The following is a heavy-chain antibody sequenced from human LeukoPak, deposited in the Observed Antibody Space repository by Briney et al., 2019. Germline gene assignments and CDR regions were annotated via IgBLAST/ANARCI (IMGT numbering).Heavy chain of an antibody. J-gene: IGHJ4*02. D-gene: IGHD3-22*01. V-gene: IGHV1-3*01. CDR2: TNAGNGNT. Sequence: ASVKVSCKASGYTFTSYAMHWVRQAPGQRLEWMGWTNAGNGNTKYSQKFQGRVTITRDTSASTAYMELSSLRSEDTAVYYCASDYDSSGYYQWGQGTLVTVSS. CDR1: GYTFTSYA. CDR3: ASDYDSSGYYQ.